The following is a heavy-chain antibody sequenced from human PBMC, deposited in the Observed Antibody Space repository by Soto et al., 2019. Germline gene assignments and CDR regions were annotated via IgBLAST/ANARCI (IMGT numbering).Heavy chain of an antibody. CDR2: ISYDGSNK. Sequence: VGSLRLSCAASGFTFSSYAMHWVRQAPVKVLEWVAVISYDGSNKYYADSLKGRFTISRDNSKNTLYLQMNSLRAEDTAVYYCAKDRVPIGYCSGGSCSQGGYYGMDVWGQGTTVTVSS. D-gene: IGHD2-15*01. J-gene: IGHJ6*02. CDR1: GFTFSSYA. CDR3: AKDRVPIGYCSGGSCSQGGYYGMDV. V-gene: IGHV3-30-3*01.